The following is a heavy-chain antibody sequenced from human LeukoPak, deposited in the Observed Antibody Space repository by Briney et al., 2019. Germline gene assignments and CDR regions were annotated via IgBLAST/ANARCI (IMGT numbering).Heavy chain of an antibody. Sequence: SETLCLTCTASGFTISSYYLSWIRQPPGKGLEWIGNIYYSGSTNYNPYLKSRGTIFLDTSENQFPLMLMYVTAADTAVYYCARDGATIFGEADYYMDVWGKGTTVTVSS. V-gene: IGHV4-59*01. D-gene: IGHD3-3*01. J-gene: IGHJ6*03. CDR2: IYYSGST. CDR1: GFTISSYY. CDR3: ARDGATIFGEADYYMDV.